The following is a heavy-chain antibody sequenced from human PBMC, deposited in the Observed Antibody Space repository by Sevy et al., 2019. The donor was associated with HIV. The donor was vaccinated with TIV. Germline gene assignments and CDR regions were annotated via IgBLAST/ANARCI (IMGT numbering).Heavy chain of an antibody. D-gene: IGHD3-22*01. CDR3: ARGDYYDSGPLIDYRPLDH. CDR2: INQHGSDK. Sequence: GSLRLSCEASGFIFSSHWMNWVRRAPGKGLEWVANINQHGSDKNYVASVEGRFSISRDNAKTSLFLQMNSLRVGDTAVYYCARGDYYDSGPLIDYRPLDHWGRGTLVTVSS. J-gene: IGHJ4*02. CDR1: GFIFSSHW. V-gene: IGHV3-7*01.